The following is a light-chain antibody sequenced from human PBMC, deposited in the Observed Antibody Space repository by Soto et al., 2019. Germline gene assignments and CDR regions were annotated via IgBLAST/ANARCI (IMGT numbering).Light chain of an antibody. Sequence: EIVLTQSPATLSLSPGERATLSCRASQSVSSYLAWYQQKPGQAPRLLMSDASNRATGIPARFSGSGSGTDFTLTISSLEPEDLADYYCQQRSNWHLTFGGGTKVEIK. CDR1: QSVSSY. J-gene: IGKJ4*01. V-gene: IGKV3-11*01. CDR3: QQRSNWHLT. CDR2: DAS.